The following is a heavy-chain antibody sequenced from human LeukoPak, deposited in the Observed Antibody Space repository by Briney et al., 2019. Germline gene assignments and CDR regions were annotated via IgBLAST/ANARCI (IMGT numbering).Heavy chain of an antibody. Sequence: GGSLRLSCAASGFAFRDYAMNWVRQAPGKGLEWVSSINENDGGTSYADSVKGRFTISRDNSKNTLYLQMNSLRAEDTAVYYCARVEYYDSSGYFDYWGQGTLVTVSS. CDR3: ARVEYYDSSGYFDY. J-gene: IGHJ4*02. CDR2: INENDGGT. CDR1: GFAFRDYA. V-gene: IGHV3-23*01. D-gene: IGHD3-22*01.